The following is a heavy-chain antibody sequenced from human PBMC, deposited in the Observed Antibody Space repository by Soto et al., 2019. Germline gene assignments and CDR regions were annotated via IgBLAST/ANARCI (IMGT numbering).Heavy chain of an antibody. CDR2: IFHSGST. J-gene: IGHJ6*02. CDR1: GGSISSDYW. CDR3: ARGIQMWSQVYYGMAV. V-gene: IGHV4-4*02. Sequence: QVQLQESGPGVVKPSGTLSLTCGVSGGSISSDYWWAWVRQSPGRGLEWIGEIFHSGSTHYNPSLESRVTMSVDIVNNHFSLKLMSVTAADTAVYYCARGIQMWSQVYYGMAVWGQGTTVTVSS. D-gene: IGHD2-21*01.